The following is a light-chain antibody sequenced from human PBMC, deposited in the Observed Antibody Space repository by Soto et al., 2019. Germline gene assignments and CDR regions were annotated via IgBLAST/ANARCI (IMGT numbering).Light chain of an antibody. CDR2: DAS. Sequence: DIVLTQFPATLSLSPGERATLSCRASQSVSRYLAWYQQKPGQAPRLLIYDASNRATGIPARFSGSGSGTDFTLTISSLEPEDFAVYYCQQRSSWPRTFGQGTKVEIK. CDR1: QSVSRY. V-gene: IGKV3-11*01. J-gene: IGKJ1*01. CDR3: QQRSSWPRT.